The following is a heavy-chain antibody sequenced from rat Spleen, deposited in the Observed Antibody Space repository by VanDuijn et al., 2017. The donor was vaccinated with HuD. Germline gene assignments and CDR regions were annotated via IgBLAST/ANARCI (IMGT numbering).Heavy chain of an antibody. J-gene: IGHJ2*01. V-gene: IGHV5-58*01. CDR2: ISTGGGNT. Sequence: EVQLVESGGGSVQPGRSLKLSCVASGFTFNSYWMYLTRQAPGKGLEWVSSISTGGGNTHYRDSVKGRFTISKNNAKSTLYLQMDSLRSEDTATYYCITDYGGYGDLFDYWGQGVMVTVSS. CDR1: GFTFNSYW. CDR3: ITDYGGYGDLFDY. D-gene: IGHD1-11*01.